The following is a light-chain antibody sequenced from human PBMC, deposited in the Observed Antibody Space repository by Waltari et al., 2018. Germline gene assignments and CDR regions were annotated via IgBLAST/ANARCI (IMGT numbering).Light chain of an antibody. Sequence: ELVLTQSPGTLSLSPGERATLSCRASQSVSRSLGWYQQKPGQAPRLLTYGASSRATGVPDRFSGSGSGTDFSLTISRLEPEDFAVYYCQHYVRLPVSFGQGTKVEIK. CDR3: QHYVRLPVS. CDR2: GAS. J-gene: IGKJ1*01. V-gene: IGKV3-20*01. CDR1: QSVSRS.